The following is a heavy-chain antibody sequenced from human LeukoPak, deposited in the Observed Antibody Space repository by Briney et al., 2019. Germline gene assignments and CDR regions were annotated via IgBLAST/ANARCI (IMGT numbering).Heavy chain of an antibody. D-gene: IGHD6-19*01. CDR2: IKQDGSEK. J-gene: IGHJ6*02. CDR3: ARGAESSGWRYYYYGMDV. Sequence: GGSLRLSCAASGFTFSSYWMSWVRQAPGKGLEWVANIKQDGSEKYYVDSVKGRFTISRDNAKNSVYLQMNSLRAEDTAVYYCARGAESSGWRYYYYGMDVWGQGTTVTVSS. V-gene: IGHV3-7*03. CDR1: GFTFSSYW.